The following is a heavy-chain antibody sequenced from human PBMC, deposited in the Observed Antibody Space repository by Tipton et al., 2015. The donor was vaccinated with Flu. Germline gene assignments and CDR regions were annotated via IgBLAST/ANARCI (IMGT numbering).Heavy chain of an antibody. V-gene: IGHV4-59*07. CDR1: GGSISSYY. D-gene: IGHD1-26*01. CDR3: ARAPDSIVGATVFDY. J-gene: IGHJ4*02. Sequence: TLSLTCTVSGGSISSYYWSWIRQPPGKGLEWIGYIYYSGSTNYNPSLKSRVTISVDTSKNQFSLKLSSVTAAHTAVYYCARAPDSIVGATVFDYWGQGTLVTVSS. CDR2: IYYSGST.